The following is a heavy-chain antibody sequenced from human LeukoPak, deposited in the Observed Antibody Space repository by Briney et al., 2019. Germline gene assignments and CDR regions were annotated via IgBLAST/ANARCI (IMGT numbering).Heavy chain of an antibody. J-gene: IGHJ4*02. Sequence: PSETLSLTCTVSGGSISSSSYYWGWIRQPPGKGLEWIGSIYYSGSTYYNPSLKSRVTISVDTSKNQFSLKLSSVTAADTAVYYCARVSLNIDLQFDYWGQGTLVTVSS. CDR2: IYYSGST. CDR3: ARVSLNIDLQFDY. CDR1: GGSISSSSYY. D-gene: IGHD3-9*01. V-gene: IGHV4-39*07.